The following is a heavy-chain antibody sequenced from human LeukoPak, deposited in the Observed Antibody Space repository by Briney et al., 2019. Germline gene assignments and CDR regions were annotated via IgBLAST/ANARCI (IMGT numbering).Heavy chain of an antibody. Sequence: PGGSLRLSCAASGFTFSSYAMSWVRQAPGKGLEWVSAISGSGSSTYYADSVKGRFTISRDNSKNTVYLQMNSLRAEDTAVFYCATSYSSSWYVGRYWGQGTLVTVSS. V-gene: IGHV3-23*01. CDR2: ISGSGSST. CDR1: GFTFSSYA. J-gene: IGHJ4*02. CDR3: ATSYSSSWYVGRY. D-gene: IGHD6-13*01.